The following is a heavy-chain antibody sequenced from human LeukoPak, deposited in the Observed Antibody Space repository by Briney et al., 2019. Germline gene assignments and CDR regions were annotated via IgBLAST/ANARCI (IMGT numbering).Heavy chain of an antibody. J-gene: IGHJ6*02. CDR3: ARVRRGSTSPHGNQQAAKGVYYYYYYGMDV. D-gene: IGHD2-2*01. V-gene: IGHV3-7*01. CDR2: IKQDGSEK. Sequence: GGSLRLSCAASGFTFSSYWMSWVRQAPGKGLEWVANIKQDGSEKYYVDSVKGRFTISRDNAKNSLYLQMNSLRAEDTAVYYCARVRRGSTSPHGNQQAAKGVYYYYYYGMDVWGQGTTVTVSS. CDR1: GFTFSSYW.